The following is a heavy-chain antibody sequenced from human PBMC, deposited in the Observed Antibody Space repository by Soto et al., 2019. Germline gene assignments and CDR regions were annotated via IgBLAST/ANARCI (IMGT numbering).Heavy chain of an antibody. D-gene: IGHD2-15*01. CDR1: GYTFTSYG. Sequence: ASVKVSCKASGYTFTSYGISWVRQAPGQRLEWMGWINAGNGNTKYSQKFQGRVTITRDTSASTAYMELSSLRSEDTAVYYCARRLAATPAWFDPWGQGTLVTVSS. CDR3: ARRLAATPAWFDP. CDR2: INAGNGNT. J-gene: IGHJ5*02. V-gene: IGHV1-3*01.